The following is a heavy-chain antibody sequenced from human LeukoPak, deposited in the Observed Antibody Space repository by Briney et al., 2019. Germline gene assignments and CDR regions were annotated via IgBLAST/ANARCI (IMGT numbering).Heavy chain of an antibody. CDR1: GFTFTSSA. D-gene: IGHD5-24*01. V-gene: IGHV1-58*02. Sequence: SVKVSCKASGFTFTSSAMQWVRQARGQRLEWIGWIVVGSGNTNYAQKFQERVTITRDMSTSTAYMELNSLRSEDTAVYYCARGAWPQRVQYYYYYMDVWGKGTTVTVSS. CDR3: ARGAWPQRVQYYYYYMDV. J-gene: IGHJ6*03. CDR2: IVVGSGNT.